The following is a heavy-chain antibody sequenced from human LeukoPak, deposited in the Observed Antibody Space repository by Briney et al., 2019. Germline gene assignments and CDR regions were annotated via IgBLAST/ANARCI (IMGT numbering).Heavy chain of an antibody. Sequence: ASVKVSCKASGYIFTSYGISWVRQAPGQGLEWMGWISAYNGNTNYAQKFQGRVTITADESTSTAYMELSSLRSEDTAVYYCARDRGQVLTGCFDYWGQGTLVTVSS. D-gene: IGHD3-9*01. J-gene: IGHJ4*02. CDR1: GYIFTSYG. CDR2: ISAYNGNT. V-gene: IGHV1-18*01. CDR3: ARDRGQVLTGCFDY.